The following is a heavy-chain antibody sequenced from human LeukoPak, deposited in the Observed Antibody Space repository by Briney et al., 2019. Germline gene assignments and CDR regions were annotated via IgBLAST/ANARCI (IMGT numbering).Heavy chain of an antibody. CDR2: IYSGGST. CDR1: GFTVNSNY. J-gene: IGHJ5*02. CDR3: ARVYDSNGYAFDP. Sequence: GGSLRLSCAASGFTVNSNYLSWVRQAPGKGLEWVSVIYSGGSTNYADSVKGRFTISRDNSKNSLYLQMNSLRDEDTAVYYCARVYDSNGYAFDPWGQGTLVTVSS. V-gene: IGHV3-66*01. D-gene: IGHD3-22*01.